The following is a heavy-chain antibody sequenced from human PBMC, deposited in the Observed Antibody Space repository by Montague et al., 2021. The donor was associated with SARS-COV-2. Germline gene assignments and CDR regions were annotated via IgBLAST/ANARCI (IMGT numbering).Heavy chain of an antibody. D-gene: IGHD2-15*01. CDR2: TYYRSEWYS. CDR3: ASAERGSCGDGNCYQYFFNY. CDR1: GDSVSTNSGT. Sequence: CAISGDSVSTNSGTWNWVRLSPSRGLEWLGRTYYRSEWYSDYSVSVKSRISINPDTSKNQFSLQLSSVTPEDTAVYYCASAERGSCGDGNCYQYFFNYWGQGTLVTVSS. V-gene: IGHV6-1*01. J-gene: IGHJ4*02.